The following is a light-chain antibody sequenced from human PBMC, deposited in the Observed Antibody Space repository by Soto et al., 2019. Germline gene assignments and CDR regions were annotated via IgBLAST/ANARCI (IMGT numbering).Light chain of an antibody. Sequence: DIQMTQSPSSLSVSLGDKVTFTCRASQDISHFLAWYQQKPGKAPHLLIYEASTLHSGVPSRFSGSGSGTEFTLTISSLQPEDVGSYYCQKYDSVPFTFGPGTKVDLK. CDR2: EAS. CDR3: QKYDSVPFT. CDR1: QDISHF. V-gene: IGKV1-27*01. J-gene: IGKJ3*01.